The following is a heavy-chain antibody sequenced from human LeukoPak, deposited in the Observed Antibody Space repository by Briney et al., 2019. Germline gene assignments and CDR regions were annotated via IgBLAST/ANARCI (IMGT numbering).Heavy chain of an antibody. D-gene: IGHD2-21*02. J-gene: IGHJ4*02. Sequence: GGSLRLSCVVSGFTFDDYAMHWVRQAPGKGLEWVSLIGGDGTDTYYANSVKGRFTVSRDNSKKSLYLQMSSLRTEDTALYYCAKAYCGGDCYPGDYWGQGTLVTVS. CDR1: GFTFDDYA. V-gene: IGHV3-43*02. CDR3: AKAYCGGDCYPGDY. CDR2: IGGDGTDT.